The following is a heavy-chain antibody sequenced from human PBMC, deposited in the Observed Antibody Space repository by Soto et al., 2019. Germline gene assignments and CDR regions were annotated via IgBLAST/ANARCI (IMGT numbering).Heavy chain of an antibody. D-gene: IGHD3-3*01. V-gene: IGHV3-30*03. CDR1: GFTFSSYG. CDR3: ARGNTIFGVVYGMDV. J-gene: IGHJ6*02. CDR2: ISYDGSNK. Sequence: GGALRLSCAASGFTFSSYGMHWVRQAPGKGLEWVAVISYDGSNKYYADSVKGRFTISRDNSKNTLYLQMNSLRAEDTAVYYCARGNTIFGVVYGMDVWGQGTTVTVSS.